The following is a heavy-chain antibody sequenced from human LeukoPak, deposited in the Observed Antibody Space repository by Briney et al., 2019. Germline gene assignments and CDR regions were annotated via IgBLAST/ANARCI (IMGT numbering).Heavy chain of an antibody. CDR2: INHSGST. J-gene: IGHJ5*02. D-gene: IGHD4-17*01. Sequence: PSETLSLTCTVSGDSISSGDYYWSWIRQPPGKGLEWIGEINHSGSTNYNPSLKSRVTISVDTSKNQFSLKLSSVTAADTAVYYCARRPRTTHSRRLRFDPWGQGTLVTVSS. CDR1: GDSISSGDYY. V-gene: IGHV4-39*07. CDR3: ARRPRTTHSRRLRFDP.